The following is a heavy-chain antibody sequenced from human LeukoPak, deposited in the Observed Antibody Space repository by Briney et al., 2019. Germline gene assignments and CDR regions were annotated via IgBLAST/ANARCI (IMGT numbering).Heavy chain of an antibody. V-gene: IGHV3-33*01. CDR3: ARDRQDSSSSDWSYFDY. Sequence: GGSLRLSCAAYGFTFSSYGMHWVRQAPGKGLEWVAVIWYDGSNKYYADSVKGRFTISRDNSKNTLYLQMNSLRAEDTAVYYCARDRQDSSSSDWSYFDYWGQGTLVTVSS. CDR2: IWYDGSNK. D-gene: IGHD6-6*01. J-gene: IGHJ4*02. CDR1: GFTFSSYG.